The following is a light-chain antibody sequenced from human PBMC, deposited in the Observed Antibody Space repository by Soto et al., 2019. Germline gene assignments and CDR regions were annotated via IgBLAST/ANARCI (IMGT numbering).Light chain of an antibody. CDR1: QSIHTS. Sequence: VLTHSPATLSLSPCERATLSFRASQSIHTSLAWYQQKPGQPPRLVVYDSTLRANGVPDRFSGSGSGTDFTLTISRLEPEDFAVYYCQQYGDSPTFGQGTRLEI. V-gene: IGKV3-20*01. CDR3: QQYGDSPT. CDR2: DST. J-gene: IGKJ5*01.